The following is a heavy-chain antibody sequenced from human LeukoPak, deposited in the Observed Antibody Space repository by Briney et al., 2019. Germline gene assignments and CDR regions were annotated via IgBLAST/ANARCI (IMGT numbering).Heavy chain of an antibody. CDR1: GFTFSSYA. CDR2: ISGSGGST. V-gene: IGHV3-23*01. J-gene: IGHJ4*02. CDR3: AKDREGGSSSWYGTIDY. D-gene: IGHD6-13*01. Sequence: GGSLRLSCAASGFTFSSYAMSWVRQAPGKGLEWVSAISGSGGSTYYADSVKGRFTISRDNSKNTLYLQMNSLRAEDTAVYYCAKDREGGSSSWYGTIDYWGQGTLVTVSS.